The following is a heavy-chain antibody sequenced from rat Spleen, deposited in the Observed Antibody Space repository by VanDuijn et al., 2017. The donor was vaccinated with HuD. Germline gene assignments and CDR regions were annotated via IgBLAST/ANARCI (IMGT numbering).Heavy chain of an antibody. CDR3: ARHGSGYGVMDA. CDR1: GFTFSDYN. D-gene: IGHD4-3*01. V-gene: IGHV5-7*01. J-gene: IGHJ4*01. CDR2: ISYVGSST. Sequence: EVQLVESGGGLVQPGRSLTLSCAAPGFTFSDYNMAWVPQAPKKGLEWVATISYVGSSTYYRDSVKCRFTISRDNAKSTLYLQMDSLRSEDTATYYCARHGSGYGVMDAWGQGASVTVSS.